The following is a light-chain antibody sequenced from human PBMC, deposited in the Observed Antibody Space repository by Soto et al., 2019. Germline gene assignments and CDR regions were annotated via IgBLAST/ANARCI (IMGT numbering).Light chain of an antibody. CDR1: QSVSSSY. V-gene: IGKV3D-20*01. CDR2: DAS. Sequence: EIVLTQSPSTLTLSPVEIATLSCEASQSVSSSYLAWYQQKPGLAPRLLIYDASSRATGIPDRFSGSGSGTDFTLTISRLEPEDFAVYYCQQYGYSATFGGGTKVDIK. J-gene: IGKJ4*01. CDR3: QQYGYSAT.